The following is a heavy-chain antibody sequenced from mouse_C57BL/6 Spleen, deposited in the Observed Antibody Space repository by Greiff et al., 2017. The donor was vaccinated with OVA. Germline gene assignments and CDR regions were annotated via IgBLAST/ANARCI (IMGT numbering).Heavy chain of an antibody. V-gene: IGHV5-6*02. D-gene: IGHD4-1*01. Sequence: DVKLVESGGDLVKPGGSLNLSCAASGFTFSSYGMSWVRQTPDKRLEWVATISSGGSYTYYPDSVKGRFTISRDNAKNTLYLQMSSLKSEDTAMYYCARRRELTVNAMDYWGQGTSVTVSS. CDR2: ISSGGSYT. J-gene: IGHJ4*01. CDR1: GFTFSSYG. CDR3: ARRRELTVNAMDY.